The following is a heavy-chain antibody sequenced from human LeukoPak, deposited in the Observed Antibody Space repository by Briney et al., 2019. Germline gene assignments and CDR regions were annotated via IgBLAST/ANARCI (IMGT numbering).Heavy chain of an antibody. CDR3: ARADYGSSGGYWFDP. CDR1: GYTFTTSD. CDR2: MNPNSGKT. J-gene: IGHJ5*02. V-gene: IGHV1-8*03. Sequence: ASVKVSCKASGYTFTTSDINWVRQASGQGLEWLGWMNPNSGKTGYAQKFQGRVTITRNTSISTAYMELSSLRSEDTAVYYCARADYGSSGGYWFDPWGQGTLVTVSS. D-gene: IGHD4-17*01.